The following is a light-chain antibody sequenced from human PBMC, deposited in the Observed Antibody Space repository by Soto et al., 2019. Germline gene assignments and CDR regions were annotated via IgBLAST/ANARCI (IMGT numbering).Light chain of an antibody. Sequence: QSVLTQPRSVSGSPGQSVAISCTGTSSDIGGYNYVSWFQQHPGKAPKLMIYVVSKWPSGVPDRFSGSKSGNTASLTISGLQAEDEADYYCCSYAGTYTYVFGTGTKVTVL. CDR1: SSDIGGYNY. CDR3: CSYAGTYTYV. J-gene: IGLJ1*01. CDR2: VVS. V-gene: IGLV2-11*02.